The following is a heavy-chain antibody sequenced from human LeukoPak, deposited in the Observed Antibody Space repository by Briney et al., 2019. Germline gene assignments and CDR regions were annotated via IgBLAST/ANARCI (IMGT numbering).Heavy chain of an antibody. Sequence: GGSLRLSCEASGFTFSSYAMSWVRQAPGKGLEWVSAISGSGGSTYYADSVKGRFTISRDNSKNTLYLQMNSLRAEDTAVYYCAKDHSWELQYYFDYWGQGTLVTVSS. CDR1: GFTFSSYA. CDR2: ISGSGGST. D-gene: IGHD1-26*01. CDR3: AKDHSWELQYYFDY. J-gene: IGHJ4*02. V-gene: IGHV3-23*01.